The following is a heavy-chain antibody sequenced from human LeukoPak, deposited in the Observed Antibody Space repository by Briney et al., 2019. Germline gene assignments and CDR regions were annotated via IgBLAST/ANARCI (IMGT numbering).Heavy chain of an antibody. CDR3: ARDLGTVDY. V-gene: IGHV3-33*01. Sequence: GGSLRLSCAASGFTFSNYVMHWVRQAPGKGLEWVAVIWFDGSNKYYADSVKGRLTISRDNSKNTLYLQMNSLRAEDTAVYYCARDLGTVDYWGQGTLVTVSS. CDR2: IWFDGSNK. J-gene: IGHJ4*02. CDR1: GFTFSNYV. D-gene: IGHD1-14*01.